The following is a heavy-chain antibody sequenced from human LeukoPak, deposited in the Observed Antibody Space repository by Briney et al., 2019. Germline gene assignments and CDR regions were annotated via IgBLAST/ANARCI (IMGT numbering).Heavy chain of an antibody. CDR3: ASLMYVREDAFDI. CDR2: IYYSGST. J-gene: IGHJ3*02. Sequence: PSETLSLTCTVSGGSISSSSYYWGWIRQPPGKGLEWIGSIYYSGSTYYNPSLKSRVTISVDTSKNQFSLKLSSVTAADTAVYYCASLMYVREDAFDIWGQGTMVTVSS. V-gene: IGHV4-39*01. CDR1: GGSISSSSYY. D-gene: IGHD1-26*01.